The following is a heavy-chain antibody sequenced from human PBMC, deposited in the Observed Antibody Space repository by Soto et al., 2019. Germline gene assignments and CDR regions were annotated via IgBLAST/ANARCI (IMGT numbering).Heavy chain of an antibody. CDR2: IYYSGST. CDR1: GGSISSSSYY. V-gene: IGHV4-39*07. CDR3: ARGHPDYYDSSAPNWFDP. J-gene: IGHJ5*02. D-gene: IGHD3-22*01. Sequence: SETLSLTCTVSGGSISSSSYYWGWIRQPPGKGLEWIGNIYYSGSTYYNPSLKSRVTISVDTSKNQFSLKLSSVTAADTAVYYCARGHPDYYDSSAPNWFDPWGQGTLVTVSS.